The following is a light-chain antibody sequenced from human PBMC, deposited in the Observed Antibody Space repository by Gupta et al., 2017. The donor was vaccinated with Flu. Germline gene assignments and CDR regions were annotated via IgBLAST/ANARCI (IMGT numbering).Light chain of an antibody. Sequence: EVVLTQSPATLSLSPGERATLSCRATQSVSSYLAWYQQKPGQAPRLLIYDTSKRATGVPARFSGSGSGTDFTLTVSRLEPEDFAVYYCQQRRDWPLTFGGGTKVEIE. CDR1: QSVSSY. CDR3: QQRRDWPLT. J-gene: IGKJ4*01. V-gene: IGKV3-11*01. CDR2: DTS.